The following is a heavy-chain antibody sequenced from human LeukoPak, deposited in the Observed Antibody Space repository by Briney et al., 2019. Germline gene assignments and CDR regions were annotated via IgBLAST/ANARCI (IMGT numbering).Heavy chain of an antibody. V-gene: IGHV1-69*13. Sequence: ASVKVSCKASGGTFSSYAIGWVRQAPGQGLEWMGGIIPIFGTANYAQKFQGRVTITADESTSTTYMELSSLRSEDTAVYYCARVVPAATGYYMDVWGKGTTVTVSS. CDR2: IIPIFGTA. CDR3: ARVVPAATGYYMDV. J-gene: IGHJ6*03. CDR1: GGTFSSYA. D-gene: IGHD2-2*01.